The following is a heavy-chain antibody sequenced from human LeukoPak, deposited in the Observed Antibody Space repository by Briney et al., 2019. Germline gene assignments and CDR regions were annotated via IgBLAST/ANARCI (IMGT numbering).Heavy chain of an antibody. J-gene: IGHJ6*02. CDR1: GFTFSSFA. CDR3: ARDRASHYCSSTSCYSNYYGMDV. Sequence: PGGSLRLSCAASGFTFSSFAMSWVRQAPGKGLEWVANIKQDGSEKYYVDSVKGRFTISRDNAKNSLYLQMNSLRAEDTAVYYCARDRASHYCSSTSCYSNYYGMDVWGQGTTVTVSS. D-gene: IGHD2-2*01. V-gene: IGHV3-7*01. CDR2: IKQDGSEK.